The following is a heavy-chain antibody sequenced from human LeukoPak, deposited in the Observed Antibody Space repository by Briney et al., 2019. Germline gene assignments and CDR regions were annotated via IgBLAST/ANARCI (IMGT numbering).Heavy chain of an antibody. CDR1: GESIISSYF. V-gene: IGHV4-4*07. CDR2: IYNTGST. J-gene: IGHJ4*02. Sequence: SETLSLTCTVSGESIISSYFWSWIRQPAGKGLEWIGRIYNTGSTDFNPSLKSRVTMSVDTSKNQFSLKLSSVTAADTAVYYCARVGNYYGSGSPDYWGQGTLVTVSS. D-gene: IGHD3-10*01. CDR3: ARVGNYYGSGSPDY.